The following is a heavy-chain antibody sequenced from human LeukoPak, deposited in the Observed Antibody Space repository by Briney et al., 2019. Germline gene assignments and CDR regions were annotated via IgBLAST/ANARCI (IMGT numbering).Heavy chain of an antibody. CDR2: INHSGRT. J-gene: IGHJ4*02. CDR1: GGSFSGYY. CDR3: TRQETMIVDY. D-gene: IGHD3-22*01. V-gene: IGHV4-34*01. Sequence: SETLSLTCAVYGGSFSGYYWSWIRQPPGKGLEWIGEINHSGRTNYNPSLKSRVTISVDTSKNQFSLKLSSVTAADTAVYYCTRQETMIVDYWGQGTLVTVSS.